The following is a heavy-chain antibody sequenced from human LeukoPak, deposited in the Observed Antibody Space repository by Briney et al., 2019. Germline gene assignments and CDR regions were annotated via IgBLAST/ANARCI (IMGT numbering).Heavy chain of an antibody. CDR2: IYTSGST. CDR3: ARDEVYSSSWYYFDY. J-gene: IGHJ4*02. Sequence: PSETLSLTCTVSGGSISSYYWSWIRQPAGKGLEWIGRIYTSGSTNYNPSLKGRVTMSVDTSKNQFSLKLSSVTAADTAVYYCARDEVYSSSWYYFDYWGQGTLVTVSS. V-gene: IGHV4-4*07. D-gene: IGHD6-13*01. CDR1: GGSISSYY.